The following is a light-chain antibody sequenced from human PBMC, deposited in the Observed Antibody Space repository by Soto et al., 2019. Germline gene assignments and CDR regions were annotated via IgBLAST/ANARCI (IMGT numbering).Light chain of an antibody. CDR3: QQYNNCPRT. J-gene: IGKJ1*01. Sequence: EIVMTQSPSTLSVSPGERATISCRASQSVSSDLAWYHQKPGQAPRLLIYSASTKATGIPARFSGSGSGTEFTLTINSLQSEDFAVYYCQQYNNCPRTFGQGTKVEIK. CDR1: QSVSSD. V-gene: IGKV3-15*01. CDR2: SAS.